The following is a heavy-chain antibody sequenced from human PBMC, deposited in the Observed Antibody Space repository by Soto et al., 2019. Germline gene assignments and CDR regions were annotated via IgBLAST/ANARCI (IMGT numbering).Heavy chain of an antibody. CDR2: ISSSSSTI. CDR1: GFTFSSYS. J-gene: IGHJ6*03. V-gene: IGHV3-48*01. D-gene: IGHD3-10*01. Sequence: GGSLRLSCAASGFTFSSYSMNWVRQAPGKGLEWVSYISSSSSTIYYANSVKGRFTISRDNAKNSLYLQMNSLRAEDTAVYYCAREELYYYYYMDVWGKGTTVTVSS. CDR3: AREELYYYYYMDV.